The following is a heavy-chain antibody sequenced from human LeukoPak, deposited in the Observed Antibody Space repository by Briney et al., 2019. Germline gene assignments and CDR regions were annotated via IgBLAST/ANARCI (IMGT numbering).Heavy chain of an antibody. CDR2: IYIGGST. CDR3: AKDHRVCSGGSCYFSYYYYMDV. CDR1: GFTVSSNY. D-gene: IGHD2-15*01. Sequence: GGTLRLSCAASGFTVSSNYMSWVRQAPGPGLERDSVIYIGGSTYYADSVKGRFTISRDNSKNTLYLQMNSLRPEDTAAHYCAKDHRVCSGGSCYFSYYYYMDVWGKGTTVTVSS. V-gene: IGHV3-53*05. J-gene: IGHJ6*03.